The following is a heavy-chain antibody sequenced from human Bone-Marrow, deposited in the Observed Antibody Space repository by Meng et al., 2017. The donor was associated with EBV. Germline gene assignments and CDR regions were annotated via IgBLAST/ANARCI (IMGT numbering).Heavy chain of an antibody. CDR3: ASESGRGFTPDY. D-gene: IGHD3-10*01. J-gene: IGHJ4*02. CDR1: VGNFNSVA. CDR2: LSPMSGAP. V-gene: IGHV1-69*01. Sequence: QLPEWQSGERGQGLGSPVKVSCWTSVGNFNSVAVSWVRQAPGPGVEWMGGLSPMSGAPHYDQKFQGRVTITVDESTSKNYMDLSNLRSDDTDMYYCASESGRGFTPDYWGQGTLVTVSS.